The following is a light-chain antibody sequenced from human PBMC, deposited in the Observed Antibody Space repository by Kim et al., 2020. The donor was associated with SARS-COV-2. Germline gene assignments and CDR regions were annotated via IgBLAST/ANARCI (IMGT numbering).Light chain of an antibody. CDR1: ETISSDY. Sequence: EIVLTQSPGTLSLSPGERATLSCRTSETISSDYVAWYRHKPGQAPRLLLYGASTRATGIPERFSGSGSGTDFTLTISRLEPEDFAVYYCQQYDPSFPYTFGQGTKLEI. J-gene: IGKJ2*01. CDR2: GAS. CDR3: QQYDPSFPYT. V-gene: IGKV3-20*01.